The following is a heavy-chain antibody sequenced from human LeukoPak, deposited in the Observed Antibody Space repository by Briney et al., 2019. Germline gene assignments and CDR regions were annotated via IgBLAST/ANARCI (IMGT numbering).Heavy chain of an antibody. D-gene: IGHD3-22*01. V-gene: IGHV1-18*04. CDR2: ISAYNGNT. Sequence: ASVKVSCKASGYAFTGYYMHWVRQAPGQGLEWMGWISAYNGNTNYAQKLQGRVTMTTDTSTSTAYMELRSLRSDDTAVYYCARSGYWGSLGYWGQGTLVTVSS. CDR3: ARSGYWGSLGY. J-gene: IGHJ4*02. CDR1: GYAFTGYY.